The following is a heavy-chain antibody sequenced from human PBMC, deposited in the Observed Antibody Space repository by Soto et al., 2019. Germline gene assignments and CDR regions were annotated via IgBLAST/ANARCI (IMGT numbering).Heavy chain of an antibody. CDR2: ISAYNGNT. CDR3: ARPRVGVGPYYYYGMDV. D-gene: IGHD3-3*01. J-gene: IGHJ6*02. CDR1: GYTFTSYG. Sequence: QVQLVQSGAEVKKPGASVKVSCKASGYTFTSYGISWVRQAPGQGLEWMGWISAYNGNTNYAQKLQGRVTMTTDTSTSTAYMELRSLRSDDTAVYYCARPRVGVGPYYYYGMDVWGQGTTVTVSS. V-gene: IGHV1-18*01.